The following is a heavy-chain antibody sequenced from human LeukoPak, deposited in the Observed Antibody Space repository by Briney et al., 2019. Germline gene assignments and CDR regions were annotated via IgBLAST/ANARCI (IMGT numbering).Heavy chain of an antibody. D-gene: IGHD5-18*01. V-gene: IGHV4-4*07. Sequence: SETLSLTCTVSGDSISNYYWSWIRQPAGKGLEWIGRIHTSGSTNYNPSLKSRVTMSVDTSKNQFSLKLSSVTAADTAVYYCTTIYSYGSLDYWGQGTLVTVSS. J-gene: IGHJ4*02. CDR3: TTIYSYGSLDY. CDR1: GDSISNYY. CDR2: IHTSGST.